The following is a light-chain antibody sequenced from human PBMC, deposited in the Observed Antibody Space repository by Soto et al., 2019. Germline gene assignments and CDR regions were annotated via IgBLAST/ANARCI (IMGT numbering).Light chain of an antibody. CDR3: QQRSDWPPYT. Sequence: EIVLTQSPTTLSLSAGETATLSCRASQSVSSYLAWYQQKPGQAPRLLIYDASNRATGIPGRFSGSGSGTYFTLTISSLEPEEFAVYYCQQRSDWPPYTFGQGTKLEIK. J-gene: IGKJ2*01. CDR1: QSVSSY. CDR2: DAS. V-gene: IGKV3-11*01.